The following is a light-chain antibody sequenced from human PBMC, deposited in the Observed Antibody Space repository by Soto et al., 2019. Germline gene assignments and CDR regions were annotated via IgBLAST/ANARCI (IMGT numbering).Light chain of an antibody. CDR3: QVWDSSSDHVV. CDR2: YDS. CDR1: NIGSKS. Sequence: SYELTQAPSVSVAPGKTARITCGGNNIGSKSVHWYQQKPGQAPVLVIYYDSDRPSGIPERFSGSNSGNTATLTISRVEAGDEAVYYCQVWDSSSDHVVFGGGTKLTVL. V-gene: IGLV3-21*04. J-gene: IGLJ2*01.